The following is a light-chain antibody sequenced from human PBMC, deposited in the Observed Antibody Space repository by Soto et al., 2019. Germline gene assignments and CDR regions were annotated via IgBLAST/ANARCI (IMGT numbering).Light chain of an antibody. Sequence: QSALTQPRSVSGSPGQSVTISCTGTSSDVGGYNYVSWYQQYSGKAPKVMIYDVSKRPSGVPDPFSGSKSGNTASLTISGLQAEDEADYYCCSYAASNTFVFGTGTKLTVL. J-gene: IGLJ1*01. CDR3: CSYAASNTFV. CDR1: SSDVGGYNY. V-gene: IGLV2-11*01. CDR2: DVS.